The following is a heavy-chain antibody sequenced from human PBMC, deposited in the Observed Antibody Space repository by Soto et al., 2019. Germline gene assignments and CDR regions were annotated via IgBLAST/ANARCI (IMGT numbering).Heavy chain of an antibody. CDR2: IYTSGST. J-gene: IGHJ6*02. Sequence: SETLSLTCTVSGGSISSYYWSWIRQPAGKGLEWIGRIYTSGSTNYNPSLKSRVTMSVDTSKNQFSLKLSSVTAADTAVYYCARGHNYYGSGSYSDYYYYGMDVWGQGTTVTVSS. V-gene: IGHV4-4*07. CDR3: ARGHNYYGSGSYSDYYYYGMDV. D-gene: IGHD3-10*01. CDR1: GGSISSYY.